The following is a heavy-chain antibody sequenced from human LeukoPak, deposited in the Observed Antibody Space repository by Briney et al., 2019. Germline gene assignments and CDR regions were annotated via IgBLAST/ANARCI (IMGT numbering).Heavy chain of an antibody. V-gene: IGHV3-43*01. J-gene: IGHJ6*02. CDR3: ARGPNRWWVVSRNWGMDV. D-gene: IGHD2-15*01. CDR1: GLSIGDNS. Sequence: PGGSLRLSCAASGLSIGDNSMHWVRQAPGKGLEWVSLISWDESTTYYSGSVKGRFTVSRDSSKNSLHLQMNSLRTEDTALYYCARGPNRWWVVSRNWGMDVWGQGTTVTVSS. CDR2: ISWDESTT.